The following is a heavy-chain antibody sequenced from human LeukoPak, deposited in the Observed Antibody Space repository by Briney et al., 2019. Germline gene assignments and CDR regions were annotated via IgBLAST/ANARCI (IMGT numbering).Heavy chain of an antibody. Sequence: GASVKVSCKASGYTFTSYAISWVRQAPGQGLEWMGWISADNGNTDYAQRFQGRVTMTTDTSTSTAYMELRSLRSDDTAVYYCATLGVTMVRGVIITRDYWGQGTLVTVSS. J-gene: IGHJ4*02. CDR2: ISADNGNT. CDR1: GYTFTSYA. D-gene: IGHD3-10*01. V-gene: IGHV1-18*01. CDR3: ATLGVTMVRGVIITRDY.